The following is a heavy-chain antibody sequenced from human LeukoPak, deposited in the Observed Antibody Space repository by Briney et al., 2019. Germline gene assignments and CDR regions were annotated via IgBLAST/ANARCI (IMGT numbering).Heavy chain of an antibody. CDR1: GFTFSSYE. V-gene: IGHV3-48*03. CDR2: ISSSGSTI. J-gene: IGHJ4*02. Sequence: PGGSLRLSCAASGFTFSSYEMNWVRQAPGKGLEWVSYISSSGSTIYYADSVKGRFTISRDNAKNSLYLQMNSLRAEDTAVYYCAKSPSFDGRLVDYWGQGTLVTVSS. CDR3: AKSPSFDGRLVDY. D-gene: IGHD3-9*01.